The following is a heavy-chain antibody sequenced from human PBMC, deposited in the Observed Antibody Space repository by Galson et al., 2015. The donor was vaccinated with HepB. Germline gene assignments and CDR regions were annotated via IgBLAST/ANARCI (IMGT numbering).Heavy chain of an antibody. CDR3: ASPYSSSSWGPEPIDY. J-gene: IGHJ4*02. V-gene: IGHV3-30-3*01. D-gene: IGHD6-6*01. CDR2: ISYDGSNK. CDR1: GFTFSSYA. Sequence: SLRLSCAASGFTFSSYAMHWVRQAPGKGLEWVAVISYDGSNKYYADSVKGRFTISRDNSKNTLYLQMNSLRAEDTAVYYCASPYSSSSWGPEPIDYWGQGTLVTVSS.